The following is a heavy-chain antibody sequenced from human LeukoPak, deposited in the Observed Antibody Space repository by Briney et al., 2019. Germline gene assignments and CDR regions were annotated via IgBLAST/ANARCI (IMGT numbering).Heavy chain of an antibody. Sequence: GGSLRLSCTASGFTFSGYSMNWIRQAPGKGLEWVSSFGTRSTSIYHAGSVKGRFAISRDNAKNSLYLQMNSLRAEDTAVYYCAKDLEVVVGDDAFDIWGQGTMVTVSS. CDR2: FGTRSTSI. CDR3: AKDLEVVVGDDAFDI. V-gene: IGHV3-21*04. J-gene: IGHJ3*02. D-gene: IGHD2-15*01. CDR1: GFTFSGYS.